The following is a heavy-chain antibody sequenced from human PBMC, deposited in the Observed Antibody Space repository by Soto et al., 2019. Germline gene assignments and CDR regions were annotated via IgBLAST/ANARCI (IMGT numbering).Heavy chain of an antibody. CDR3: ARVEAAAPPGWFDP. D-gene: IGHD6-13*01. J-gene: IGHJ5*02. CDR2: ISYDGSNK. Sequence: QVQLVESGGGVVQPGRSLRLSCEASGFTFSSYAMPWVRQAPGKGLEWVAVISYDGSNKYYADSVKGRFTNSRDNSKNPLYLQMNRLRAEVTAVYYCARVEAAAPPGWFDPWGQGTLVTVSS. V-gene: IGHV3-30-3*01. CDR1: GFTFSSYA.